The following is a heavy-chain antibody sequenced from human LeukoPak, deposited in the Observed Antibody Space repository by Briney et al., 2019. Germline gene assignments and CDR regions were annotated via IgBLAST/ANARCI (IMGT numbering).Heavy chain of an antibody. CDR3: ARGPRGYLRGPFDY. V-gene: IGHV1-18*01. CDR2: ISAYNGNT. J-gene: IGHJ4*02. CDR1: GYTFTSYG. Sequence: ASVKVSCKASGYTFTSYGISWVRQAPGQGLEWMGWISAYNGNTIYAQKLQGRVTMTTDTSTSTAYMELRSLRSDDTAVYYCARGPRGYLRGPFDYWGQGTLVTVSS. D-gene: IGHD5-12*01.